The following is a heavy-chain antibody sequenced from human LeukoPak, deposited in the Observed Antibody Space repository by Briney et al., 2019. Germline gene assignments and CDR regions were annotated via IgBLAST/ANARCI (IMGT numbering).Heavy chain of an antibody. D-gene: IGHD3-10*01. J-gene: IGHJ4*02. Sequence: SETLSLTCAVSGGSISSGNWWSWVRQPPGKGLEWIGYIYYSGGTYYNPSLKSRITISVDTSRNQFSLSLSSVTAADTAVYYCALYGSGSYNFDYWGQGTLATVSS. CDR1: GGSISSGNW. CDR3: ALYGSGSYNFDY. CDR2: IYYSGGT. V-gene: IGHV4-30-4*01.